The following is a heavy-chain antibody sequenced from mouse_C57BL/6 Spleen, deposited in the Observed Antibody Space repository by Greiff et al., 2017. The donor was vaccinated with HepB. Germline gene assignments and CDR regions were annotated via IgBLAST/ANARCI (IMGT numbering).Heavy chain of an antibody. Sequence: EVQVVESGGGLVKPGGSLKLSCAASGFTFSDYGMHWVRQAPEKGLEWVAYISSGSSTIYYADTVKGRFTISRDNAKNTLFLQMTSLRSEDTAMYYCARWLYDYDVDYAMDYWGQGTSVTVSS. J-gene: IGHJ4*01. D-gene: IGHD2-4*01. CDR2: ISSGSSTI. CDR1: GFTFSDYG. V-gene: IGHV5-17*01. CDR3: ARWLYDYDVDYAMDY.